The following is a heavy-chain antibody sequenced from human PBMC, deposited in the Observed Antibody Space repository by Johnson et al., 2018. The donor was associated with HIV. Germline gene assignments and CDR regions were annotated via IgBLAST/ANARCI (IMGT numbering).Heavy chain of an antibody. Sequence: QMLLVESGGGVVQPGRSLRLSCAASGFTFSSYAMHWVRQAPGKGLEWVAVISYDGSNKYYADSVKGRFTISRDNSKNTLYLQMNSLRAEDTAVYYCAKLPGLYGDFDDAFNIWGQGTMVTVSS. J-gene: IGHJ3*02. V-gene: IGHV3-30*18. CDR2: ISYDGSNK. D-gene: IGHD4-17*01. CDR3: AKLPGLYGDFDDAFNI. CDR1: GFTFSSYA.